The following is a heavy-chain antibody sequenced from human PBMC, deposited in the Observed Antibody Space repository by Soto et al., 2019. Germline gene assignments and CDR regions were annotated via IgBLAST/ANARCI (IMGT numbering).Heavy chain of an antibody. CDR2: INWNDDE. CDR1: GFSLNTRAVG. CDR3: AHRHDLGGFDI. D-gene: IGHD2-15*01. J-gene: IGHJ3*02. V-gene: IGHV2-5*01. Sequence: QITLKESGPPLVKPTQTLTLTCTFSGFSLNTRAVGVGWIRQPPGKALEWLALINWNDDERYSPSLKDRLTITKDTTRNHVVLTMTNVDPVNTATYYCAHRHDLGGFDIWGKGTTVTVSS.